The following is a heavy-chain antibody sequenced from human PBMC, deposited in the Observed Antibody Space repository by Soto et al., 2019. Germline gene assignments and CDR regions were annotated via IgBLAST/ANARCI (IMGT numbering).Heavy chain of an antibody. D-gene: IGHD3-22*01. CDR3: VRVDYYDSSGDYGY. Sequence: QVQLVQSGAEVKKPGASVKVSCKASGYTFTIYGISWVRQAPGQGLEWRGWISGYNGNTDYAQNLQDRVTLTTDASTSSVYMELRRLRSDDTAVYYCVRVDYYDSSGDYGYWGQGTLITVSS. V-gene: IGHV1-18*04. CDR2: ISGYNGNT. J-gene: IGHJ4*02. CDR1: GYTFTIYG.